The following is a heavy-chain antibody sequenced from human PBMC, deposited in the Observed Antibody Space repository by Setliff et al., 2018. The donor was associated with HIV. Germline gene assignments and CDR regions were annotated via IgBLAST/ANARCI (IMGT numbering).Heavy chain of an antibody. CDR2: INHSRST. V-gene: IGHV4-34*01. CDR3: ASVSSATYYYFQQ. CDR1: GGSFSRYY. J-gene: IGHJ1*01. Sequence: PSETLSLTCAVYGGSFSRYYWNWIRQPPGKGLEWIGEINHSRSTNYNPSLKSRVTISVDTSKNQFSLKLNSVTAAATAVYYCASVSSATYYYFQQWGQGTLVTVSS. D-gene: IGHD1-26*01.